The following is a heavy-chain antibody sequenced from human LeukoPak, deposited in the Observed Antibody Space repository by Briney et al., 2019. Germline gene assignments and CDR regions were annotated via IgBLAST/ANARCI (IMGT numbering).Heavy chain of an antibody. V-gene: IGHV3-30*03. J-gene: IGHJ6*02. CDR2: ISYDGSNK. Sequence: GGSLRLSCAASGFTFSSYGMHWVRQAPGKGLEWVAVISYDGSNKYYADSVKGRFTISRDNSKNTLYLQMNSLRAEDTAVYYCARRDPYYYYGMDVWGQGTTVTVSS. CDR3: ARRDPYYYYGMDV. CDR1: GFTFSSYG.